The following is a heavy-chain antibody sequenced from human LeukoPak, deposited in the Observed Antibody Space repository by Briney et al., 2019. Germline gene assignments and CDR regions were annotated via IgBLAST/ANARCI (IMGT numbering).Heavy chain of an antibody. D-gene: IGHD5-24*01. V-gene: IGHV4-38-2*02. CDR3: ARDQLRDGYNYAGMDV. CDR2: IYSTGAT. CDR1: GYSITTGYY. J-gene: IGHJ6*02. Sequence: PSETPSLICTVSGYSITTGYYWGWIRQSPGKGLEWIASIYSTGATYYNPSLKSRVTISVDTSKNQFSLKLSSVTAADTAVYYCARDQLRDGYNYAGMDVWGQGTTVTVSS.